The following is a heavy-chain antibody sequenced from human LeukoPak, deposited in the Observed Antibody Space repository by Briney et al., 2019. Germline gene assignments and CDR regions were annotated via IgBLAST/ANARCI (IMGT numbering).Heavy chain of an antibody. D-gene: IGHD1-1*01. V-gene: IGHV1-18*01. CDR1: GYTFTSYG. Sequence: EASVKVSCKASGYTFTSYGISWVRQAPGQGLEWMGWISAYNGNTNYAQKLQGRVTMTTDTSTSTAYMELRSLRSDGTAVYYCARDPTTTEAHDYWGQGTLVTVSS. J-gene: IGHJ4*02. CDR3: ARDPTTTEAHDY. CDR2: ISAYNGNT.